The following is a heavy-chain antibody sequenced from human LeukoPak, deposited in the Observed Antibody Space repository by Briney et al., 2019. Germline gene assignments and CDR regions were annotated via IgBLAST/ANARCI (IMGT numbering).Heavy chain of an antibody. Sequence: ASVKVSCKASGYTFTSYDINWVRQATGQGLGWMGWMNPNSGNTGYAQKFQGRVTMTRNTSISTAYMELSSLRSEDTAVYYCARVPSGSYSISYYYYYGMDVWGQGTTVTVSS. CDR3: ARVPSGSYSISYYYYYGMDV. CDR1: GYTFTSYD. D-gene: IGHD1-26*01. J-gene: IGHJ6*02. V-gene: IGHV1-8*01. CDR2: MNPNSGNT.